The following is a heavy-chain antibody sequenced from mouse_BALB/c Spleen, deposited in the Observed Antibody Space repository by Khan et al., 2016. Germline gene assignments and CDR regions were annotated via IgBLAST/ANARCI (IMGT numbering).Heavy chain of an antibody. CDR1: GYTFTNYG. CDR2: INTYSGES. D-gene: IGHD1-1*01. Sequence: QIQLVQSGPELKKPGKTVKISCKASGYTFTNYGMNWVKQAPGKGLKWMGWINTYSGESTYADDFKGRFAFSLETSANTAYLQLNNLKNEDTATYFGARYRYYYGSSRYFDVWGAGTTVTVSS. CDR3: ARYRYYYGSSRYFDV. J-gene: IGHJ1*01. V-gene: IGHV9-3-1*01.